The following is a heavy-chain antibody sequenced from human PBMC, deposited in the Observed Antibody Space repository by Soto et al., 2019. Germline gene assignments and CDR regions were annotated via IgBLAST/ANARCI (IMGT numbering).Heavy chain of an antibody. Sequence: WASVKVSCKASGYAFTGYYIHWVRLAPGQGLEWMGWINPDSGGTNYAQKFQGRGTMTRDTSVTTAYLELSSLRSDDTAVYYCARDFYGSGSYTDVWGQGTTVTVSS. CDR2: INPDSGGT. D-gene: IGHD3-10*01. V-gene: IGHV1-2*02. CDR3: ARDFYGSGSYTDV. J-gene: IGHJ6*02. CDR1: GYAFTGYY.